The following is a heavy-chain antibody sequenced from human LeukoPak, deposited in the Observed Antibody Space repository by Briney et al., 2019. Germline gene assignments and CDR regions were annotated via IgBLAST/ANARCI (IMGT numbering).Heavy chain of an antibody. Sequence: SETLSLTCAVYGESFSGYYWSWIRQPPGKGLEWIGEINHSGSTNYNPSLKSRVTISVDTSKNRFSLKLSSVTAADTAVYYCARHRGYCSSTSCSYNWFDPWGQGTLVTVSS. CDR2: INHSGST. J-gene: IGHJ5*02. V-gene: IGHV4-34*01. D-gene: IGHD2-2*03. CDR3: ARHRGYCSSTSCSYNWFDP. CDR1: GESFSGYY.